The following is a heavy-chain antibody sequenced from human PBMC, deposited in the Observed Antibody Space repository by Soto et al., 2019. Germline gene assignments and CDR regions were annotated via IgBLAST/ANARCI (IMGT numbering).Heavy chain of an antibody. CDR3: ARDSPYSTDWQRFDS. V-gene: IGHV1-18*01. Sequence: QVQLVQSGVEVKKPGASVKVSCKASGYTFTNYAISWARQAPGRGLEWMGWVNTYNGNPNYAQIFQGRVTMTTDTSTGTAYMELRSLKSDVSAVYYCARDSPYSTDWQRFDSWGQGTLVTVSS. CDR2: VNTYNGNP. CDR1: GYTFTNYA. J-gene: IGHJ4*02. D-gene: IGHD6-13*01.